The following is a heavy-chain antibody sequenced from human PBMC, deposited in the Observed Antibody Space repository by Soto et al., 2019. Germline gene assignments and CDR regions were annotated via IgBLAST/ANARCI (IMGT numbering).Heavy chain of an antibody. CDR3: ARSATIVVVPAAMNHYYYYMDV. J-gene: IGHJ6*03. CDR2: ISSSSSTI. V-gene: IGHV3-48*01. Sequence: GGSLRLSCAASGFTFSSYSMNWVRQAPGKGLEWVSYISSSSSTIYYADSVKGRFTISRDNAKNSLYLQMNSLRAEDTAVYYCARSATIVVVPAAMNHYYYYMDVWGKGTTVTVSS. D-gene: IGHD2-2*01. CDR1: GFTFSSYS.